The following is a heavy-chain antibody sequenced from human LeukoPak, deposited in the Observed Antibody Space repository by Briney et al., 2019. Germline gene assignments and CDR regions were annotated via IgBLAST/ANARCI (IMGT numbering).Heavy chain of an antibody. CDR1: GGSISSSNW. CDR3: ARSGGIAVAGSFDY. D-gene: IGHD6-19*01. CDR2: IYHSGST. V-gene: IGHV4-4*02. Sequence: SETLSLTCAVSGGSISSSNWWSWVRQPPGKGLERIGEIYHSGSTNYNPSLKSRVTISVDKSKNQFSLKLSSVTAADTAVYYCARSGGIAVAGSFDYWGQGTLVTVSS. J-gene: IGHJ4*02.